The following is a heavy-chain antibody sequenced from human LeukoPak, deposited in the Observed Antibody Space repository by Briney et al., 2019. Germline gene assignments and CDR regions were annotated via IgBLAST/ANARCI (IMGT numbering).Heavy chain of an antibody. D-gene: IGHD5-24*01. Sequence: SETLSLTCAVYGGSFSGYYWSWIRQPPGKGLEWIGGINHSGSTNYNPSLKSRVTISVDTSKNQFSLKLSSVTAADTAVYYCARLEMATAIDYWGQGTLVTVSS. CDR3: ARLEMATAIDY. V-gene: IGHV4-34*01. CDR1: GGSFSGYY. CDR2: INHSGST. J-gene: IGHJ4*02.